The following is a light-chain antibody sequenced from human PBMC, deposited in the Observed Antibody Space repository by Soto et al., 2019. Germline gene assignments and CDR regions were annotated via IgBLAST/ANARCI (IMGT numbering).Light chain of an antibody. CDR2: GAS. CDR1: QSVSSSY. Sequence: EIVLTQTPGTQSFSPGERATLSCRASQSVSSSYLAWYQQKPGQAPRPLIYGASSRAIGIPDRFSGSGSGTDFTLTISRLEPEDFAVYYCQQYGSSPWTFGQGTKVEIK. J-gene: IGKJ1*01. V-gene: IGKV3-20*01. CDR3: QQYGSSPWT.